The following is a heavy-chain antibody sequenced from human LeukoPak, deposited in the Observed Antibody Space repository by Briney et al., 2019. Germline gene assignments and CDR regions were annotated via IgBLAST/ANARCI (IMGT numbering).Heavy chain of an antibody. V-gene: IGHV4-30-2*01. J-gene: IGHJ4*02. Sequence: SQTLSLTCAASGGSISSGGYSWRWIRQPPGKGLEWIGYIYHSGSTYYNPSLKSRVTISVDRSKNQFSLKLSSVTAADTAVYYCASIAAAGPWWYFDYWGQGTLVTVSS. D-gene: IGHD6-13*01. CDR1: GGSISSGGYS. CDR3: ASIAAAGPWWYFDY. CDR2: IYHSGST.